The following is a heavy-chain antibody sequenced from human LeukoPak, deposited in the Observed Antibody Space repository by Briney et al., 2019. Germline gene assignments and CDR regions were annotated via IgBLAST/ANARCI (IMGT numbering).Heavy chain of an antibody. D-gene: IGHD1-26*01. CDR2: IKSKTDGGTT. V-gene: IGHV3-15*01. J-gene: IGHJ4*02. CDR1: GFIFSNYA. CDR3: IWWELQTFF. Sequence: PGGSLRLSCAASGFIFSNYAMIWVRQAPGKGLEWVGRIKSKTDGGTTDYAAPVKGRFTISRDDSKNTLYLQMNSLKTEDTAVYYCIWWELQTFFWGQGTLVTVSS.